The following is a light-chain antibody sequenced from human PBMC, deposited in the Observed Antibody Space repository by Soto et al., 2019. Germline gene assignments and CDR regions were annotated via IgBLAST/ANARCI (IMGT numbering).Light chain of an antibody. V-gene: IGKV1-33*01. Sequence: DIQMTQSPSSLSASVGDRVTITCQASHDIKKYLNWYQQKAHKVPKLLIHDASTLASGVPSRFTGGGSGTDFTLTINNLQPEDVATYYCQQFDDLPLTFGRGTKV. CDR1: HDIKKY. J-gene: IGKJ4*01. CDR2: DAS. CDR3: QQFDDLPLT.